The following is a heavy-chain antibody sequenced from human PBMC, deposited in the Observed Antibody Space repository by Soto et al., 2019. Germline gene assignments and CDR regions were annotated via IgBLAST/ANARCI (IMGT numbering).Heavy chain of an antibody. Sequence: PSETLSLTCTVSGGSISSYYWSWIRQPPGKGLEWIGYIYYSGSTNYNPSLKSRVTISVDTSKNQFSLKLSSVTAADTAVYYCTADRRAEAPKWFDPWGQGTLVAVSS. CDR2: IYYSGST. V-gene: IGHV4-59*01. D-gene: IGHD6-19*01. J-gene: IGHJ5*02. CDR3: TADRRAEAPKWFDP. CDR1: GGSISSYY.